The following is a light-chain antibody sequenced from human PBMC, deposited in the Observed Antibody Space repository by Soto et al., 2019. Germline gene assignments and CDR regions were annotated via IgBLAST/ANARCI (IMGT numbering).Light chain of an antibody. Sequence: DIVMTQSPDSLAVSLGERATINCKSSQSVLYSSNNKNYLAWYQQKPGQPPKLLIYWASTRESGVPDRFSGSGSGTDFTLTVSSLRAEDVAVYYCQQYYTTPLTFGGGTKVDI. CDR1: QSVLYSSNNKNY. CDR3: QQYYTTPLT. CDR2: WAS. V-gene: IGKV4-1*01. J-gene: IGKJ4*01.